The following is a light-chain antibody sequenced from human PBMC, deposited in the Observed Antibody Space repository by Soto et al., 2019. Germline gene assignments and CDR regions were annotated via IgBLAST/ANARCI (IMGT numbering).Light chain of an antibody. Sequence: EIVMTQSPATLSASPGERATLSCRTSQNVSSYLAWYQQKPGQAPRLLIYGASTRDTGIPARFSGSGSGTEFTLTISSLQSEDVAVYYCENYNNWPLTFGGGTKVEIK. CDR2: GAS. CDR1: QNVSSY. J-gene: IGKJ4*01. CDR3: ENYNNWPLT. V-gene: IGKV3-15*01.